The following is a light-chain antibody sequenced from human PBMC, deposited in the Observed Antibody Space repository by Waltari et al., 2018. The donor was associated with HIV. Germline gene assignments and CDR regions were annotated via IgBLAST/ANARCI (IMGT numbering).Light chain of an antibody. CDR2: LTS. J-gene: IGKJ4*01. V-gene: IGKV2-28*01. CDR3: MEALPTLT. CDR1: QSLFHSNGYDH. Sequence: ILLTQSPRSLSATPGEPASIPSRSSQSLFHSNGYDHLDWYVQKPGQSPQLLVYLTSNRASGVTDRFSGSGSGTNFTLKITRVEDEDVGVYYCMEALPTLTFGGGTKVEI.